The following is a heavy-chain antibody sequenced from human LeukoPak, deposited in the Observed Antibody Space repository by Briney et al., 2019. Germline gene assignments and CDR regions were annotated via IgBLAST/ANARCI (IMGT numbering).Heavy chain of an antibody. Sequence: PGVSLRLSCAASGFTFITYWMSWVRQAPGKGLECVANIKRDGSEKYYVDSVKGRFTIFRDDAKSSLYLQMNSLRAEDTAVYFCARVYTGNRWHFDYWGQGTLVTVSS. D-gene: IGHD2-2*02. J-gene: IGHJ4*02. CDR2: IKRDGSEK. CDR3: ARVYTGNRWHFDY. CDR1: GFTFITYW. V-gene: IGHV3-7*03.